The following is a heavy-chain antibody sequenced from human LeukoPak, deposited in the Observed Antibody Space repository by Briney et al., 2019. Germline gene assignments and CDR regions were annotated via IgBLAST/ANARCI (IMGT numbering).Heavy chain of an antibody. D-gene: IGHD4-17*01. CDR2: ITGSGATT. V-gene: IGHV3-23*01. CDR3: AKGNGDYRLGSVSDDY. CDR1: GFTFSSYA. J-gene: IGHJ4*02. Sequence: PGASLRLSCAASGFTFSSYAMSWVRQAPGKGLEWVSTITGSGATTFYADSVKGRFTISKDNSKNTLYLQMNSLGAEDTALYYCAKGNGDYRLGSVSDDYGGQGTLVTVSS.